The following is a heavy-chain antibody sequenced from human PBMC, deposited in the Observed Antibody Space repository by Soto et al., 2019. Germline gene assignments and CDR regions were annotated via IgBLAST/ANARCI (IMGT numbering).Heavy chain of an antibody. CDR1: GFTFSSYR. CDR2: IKQDGSEK. J-gene: IGHJ4*02. Sequence: GGSLRLSCAASGFTFSSYRMSWVRQAPGKGLEWVANIKQDGSEKYYVDSVKGRFTISRDNAKNSPYLQMNSLRVEDTAVYYCARAKGYCSSTACYSPLWGQGTLVTVSS. V-gene: IGHV3-7*05. CDR3: ARAKGYCSSTACYSPL. D-gene: IGHD2-2*01.